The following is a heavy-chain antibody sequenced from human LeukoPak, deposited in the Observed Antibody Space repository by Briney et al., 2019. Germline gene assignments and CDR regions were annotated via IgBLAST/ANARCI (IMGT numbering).Heavy chain of an antibody. CDR1: GFTFSSYS. CDR3: ARAYDILTGKGYDY. V-gene: IGHV3-21*04. J-gene: IGHJ4*02. CDR2: ISSSSSYI. Sequence: GGSLRLSCAASGFTFSSYSMNWVRQAPGKGLEWISSISSSSSYIYYADSVKGRFTISRDNAKNSLYLQMNSLRAEDTAVYYCARAYDILTGKGYDYWGQGTLVTVSS. D-gene: IGHD3-9*01.